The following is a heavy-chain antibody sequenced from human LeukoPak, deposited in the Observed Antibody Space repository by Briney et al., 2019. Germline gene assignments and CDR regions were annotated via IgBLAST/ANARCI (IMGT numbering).Heavy chain of an antibody. J-gene: IGHJ6*03. CDR3: ASDKTAQLDNYYYYMDV. D-gene: IGHD6-13*01. V-gene: IGHV3-21*06. CDR2: ISGGSIYI. CDR1: GYTVSSNY. Sequence: GGSLRLSCAASGYTVSSNYMSWVRQAPGKGLEWVSSISGGSIYIYYADSVKGRFTISRDNGKNSLYLQMNSLRAEDTAVYYCASDKTAQLDNYYYYMDVWGKGTTVTISS.